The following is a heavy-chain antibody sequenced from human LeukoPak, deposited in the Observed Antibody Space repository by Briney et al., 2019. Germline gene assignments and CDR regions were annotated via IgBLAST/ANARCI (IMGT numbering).Heavy chain of an antibody. D-gene: IGHD5-12*01. Sequence: SQTLSLTCTVSGDSISSGGYYWSWIRQHPGKGLEWIGYISYSGNTYYNPSLKSRAAISADTPKNQFSLKLSSTTAADTAVYYCARAPVATPSEFDHWGQGTLVTVSS. CDR3: ARAPVATPSEFDH. CDR2: ISYSGNT. J-gene: IGHJ4*02. CDR1: GDSISSGGYY. V-gene: IGHV4-31*03.